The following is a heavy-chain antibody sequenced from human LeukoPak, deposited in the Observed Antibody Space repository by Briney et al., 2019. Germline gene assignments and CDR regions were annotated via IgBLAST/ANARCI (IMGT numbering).Heavy chain of an antibody. J-gene: IGHJ4*02. D-gene: IGHD3-16*01. V-gene: IGHV3-7*03. CDR1: GFTFSTSW. CDR3: AKIGGSYVY. Sequence: PGGSLRLSCAASGFTFSTSWMTWVRQAPGKGLEWVASINQGGGEIHYVDSVKGRFTISRDNAKNSLYLQMNSLRAEDTAVYYCAKIGGSYVYWGQGTLVTVSS. CDR2: INQGGGEI.